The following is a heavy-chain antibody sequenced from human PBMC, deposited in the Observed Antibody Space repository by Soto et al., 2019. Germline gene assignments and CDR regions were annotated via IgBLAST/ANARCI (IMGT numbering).Heavy chain of an antibody. CDR2: IDHLETT. V-gene: IGHV4-30-2*01. D-gene: IGHD1-26*01. J-gene: IGHJ4*02. CDR3: ARGGGSDAFDY. Sequence: TLSLTCTVSGASITFGGYSWSWIRQTPGKGLEWIGYIDHLETTFYNPSFESRLTLSIDRAKNQFSLKLHSMSAADRGVYFCARGGGSDAFDYWGQGILVTVSS. CDR1: GASITFGGYS.